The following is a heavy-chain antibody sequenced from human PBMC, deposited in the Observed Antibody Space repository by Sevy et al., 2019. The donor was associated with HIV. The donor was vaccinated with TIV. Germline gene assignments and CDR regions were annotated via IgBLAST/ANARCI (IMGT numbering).Heavy chain of an antibody. V-gene: IGHV3-7*01. J-gene: IGHJ4*02. CDR3: ARLYSSSSGRGLAN. D-gene: IGHD6-6*01. Sequence: GESLKISCAASGFTFGSYWMTWVRQAPGKGLEWVANIKEDGSGRFYVDSVRGRFTVSRDNAKETLYLQMNNLRGEDTALYYCARLYSSSSGRGLANWGQGALVTVSS. CDR1: GFTFGSYW. CDR2: IKEDGSGR.